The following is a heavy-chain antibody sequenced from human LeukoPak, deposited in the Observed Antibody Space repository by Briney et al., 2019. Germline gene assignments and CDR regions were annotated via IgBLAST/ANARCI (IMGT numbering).Heavy chain of an antibody. CDR1: GFTFSSYG. J-gene: IGHJ4*02. D-gene: IGHD5-18*01. CDR2: IWYDGSNK. CDR3: ARGEGYSYGLDY. V-gene: IGHV3-33*01. Sequence: GGSLRLSCAASGFTFSSYGMHWVRQAPGKGLEWVAVIWYDGSNKYYADSVKGRFTISRDNSKNTLHLQMNSLRAEDTAVYYCARGEGYSYGLDYWGQGTLVTVSS.